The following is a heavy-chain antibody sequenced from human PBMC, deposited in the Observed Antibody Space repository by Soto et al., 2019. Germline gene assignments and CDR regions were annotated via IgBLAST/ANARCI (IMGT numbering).Heavy chain of an antibody. V-gene: IGHV3-21*01. CDR2: ISSSSSYI. CDR1: GFTFSSYS. J-gene: IGHJ6*02. CDR3: ARAAPSLAVAPTTTYYGMDV. Sequence: EVQLVESGGGLVKPGGSLRLSCAASGFTFSSYSMNWVRQAPGKGLEWVSSISSSSSYIYYADSVKGRFTISRDNAKNSLYLQMNSLRAEDTAVYYCARAAPSLAVAPTTTYYGMDVWGQGTTVTVSS. D-gene: IGHD6-19*01.